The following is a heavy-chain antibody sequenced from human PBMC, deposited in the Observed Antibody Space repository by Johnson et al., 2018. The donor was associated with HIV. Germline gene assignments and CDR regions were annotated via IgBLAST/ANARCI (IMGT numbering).Heavy chain of an antibody. V-gene: IGHV3-23*01. J-gene: IGHJ3*02. Sequence: VQLMESGGGLIQPGGSLRLSCAASGFTVSSNYMTWVRQAPGKGLEWVSAISGSGGSTYYADSVKGRFTISRANSKNTLYLQMNSLRAEDTAVYYCATSGAGRYCSGGSCYDDAFEIWGQGTMVTVSS. CDR2: ISGSGGST. CDR1: GFTVSSNY. D-gene: IGHD2-15*01. CDR3: ATSGAGRYCSGGSCYDDAFEI.